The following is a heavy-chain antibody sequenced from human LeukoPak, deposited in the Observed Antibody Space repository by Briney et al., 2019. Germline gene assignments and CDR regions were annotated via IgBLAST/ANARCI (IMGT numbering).Heavy chain of an antibody. CDR2: IYHDGST. CDR3: ARGMVRGRSAFDY. D-gene: IGHD3-10*01. V-gene: IGHV4-4*02. CDR1: GGSISSNNW. J-gene: IGHJ4*02. Sequence: PSETLSLTCAVSGGSISSNNWWIWVRQSPEKGLEWIGEIYHDGSTYYNPSLKSRVTISVDTSKNQFSLKLSSVTAADTAVYYCARGMVRGRSAFDYWGQGTLVTVSS.